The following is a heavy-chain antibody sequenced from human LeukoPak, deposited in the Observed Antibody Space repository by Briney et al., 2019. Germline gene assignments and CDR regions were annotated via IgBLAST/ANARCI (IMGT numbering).Heavy chain of an antibody. CDR3: AKEAGGSYDFGSHFDY. D-gene: IGHD1-26*01. Sequence: PGRSLRLSCAASGFTFDDYVLHSVRQAPGKGLEWLSLISVDGGSPYYADSLKGRFTISRDNSKNSLYLQMNSLRTEDTALYYCAKEAGGSYDFGSHFDYWGQGTLVTVSS. CDR2: ISVDGGSP. CDR1: GFTFDDYV. J-gene: IGHJ4*02. V-gene: IGHV3-43*02.